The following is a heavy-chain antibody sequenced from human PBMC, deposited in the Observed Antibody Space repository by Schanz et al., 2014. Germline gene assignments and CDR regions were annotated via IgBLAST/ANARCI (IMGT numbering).Heavy chain of an antibody. V-gene: IGHV4-4*02. CDR2: IYHSGRT. Sequence: QVQLQESGPGLVKPSGTLSLTCAVSGGSISSSNWWSWVRQPPGKGLEWIGEIYHSGRTNYNPSLKSRVTISFNKPNTESSLKLISVTAADTAVYYCASGAGGGSGTYYGAYYNYYYMDVWGKGTTVTVSS. CDR1: GGSISSSNW. J-gene: IGHJ6*03. D-gene: IGHD3-10*01. CDR3: ASGAGGGSGTYYGAYYNYYYMDV.